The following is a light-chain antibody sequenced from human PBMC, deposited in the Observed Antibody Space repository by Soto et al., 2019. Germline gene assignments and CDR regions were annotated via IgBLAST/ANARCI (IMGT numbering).Light chain of an antibody. CDR1: SPHLGSNT. J-gene: IGLJ1*01. V-gene: IGLV1-44*01. Sequence: QSVATQPPPTSWAPRQRGTISCSGSSPHLGSNTVNWYQQLPGTAPKLLIYSNNQRPSGVPDRFSGSKSGTSASLAISGLQSEDEADYYCAAWDDRLNGFYVFGTGTKVTVL. CDR2: SNN. CDR3: AAWDDRLNGFYV.